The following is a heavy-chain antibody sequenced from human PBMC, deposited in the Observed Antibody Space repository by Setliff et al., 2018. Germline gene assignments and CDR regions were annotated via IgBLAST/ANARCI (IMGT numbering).Heavy chain of an antibody. Sequence: SETLSLTCAVYGGSFSGYYWGWIRQPPGKGLEWIGEISHSGSTNSNPSLKSRVPISVDTSKNQFSLKVSSMTAADTAVYYCARGITGNYNFWSGYYNYYYYYMDVWGKGTTVTVSS. J-gene: IGHJ6*03. CDR2: ISHSGST. D-gene: IGHD3-3*01. CDR3: ARGITGNYNFWSGYYNYYYYYMDV. CDR1: GGSFSGYY. V-gene: IGHV4-34*01.